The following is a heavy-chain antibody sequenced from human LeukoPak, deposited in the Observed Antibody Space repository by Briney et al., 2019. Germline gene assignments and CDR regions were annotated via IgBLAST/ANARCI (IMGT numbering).Heavy chain of an antibody. J-gene: IGHJ4*02. D-gene: IGHD3-10*01. CDR2: IYYIGSS. V-gene: IGHV4-30-4*01. CDR3: ARVEWSGECLDY. CDR1: GGSVSGDGYY. Sequence: SQTLSLTCTVSGGSVSGDGYYWSWVRQSPGKGLEWIGYIYYIGSSYYTPSLQSRVTMSVDTSKNQFSLELKSVTVADTAVYYCARVEWSGECLDYWGQGTLVTVSS.